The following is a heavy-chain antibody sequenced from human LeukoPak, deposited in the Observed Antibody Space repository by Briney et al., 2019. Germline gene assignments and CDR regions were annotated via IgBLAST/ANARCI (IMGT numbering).Heavy chain of an antibody. CDR1: GGSFSAYY. CDR3: AILGDGYNFAEENDY. CDR2: INHSGST. D-gene: IGHD5-24*01. J-gene: IGHJ4*02. Sequence: PSETLSLTCAVYGGSFSAYYWSWIRQPPGKGLEWIGEINHSGSTNHNPSLKSRVTISVDTSKNQFSLKLSSVTAADTAVYYCAILGDGYNFAEENDYWGQGTLVTVSS. V-gene: IGHV4-34*01.